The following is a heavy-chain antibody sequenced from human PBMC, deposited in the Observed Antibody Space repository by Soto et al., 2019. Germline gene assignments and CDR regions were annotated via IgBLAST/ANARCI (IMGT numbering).Heavy chain of an antibody. CDR2: INAGNGNT. V-gene: IGHV1-3*01. Sequence: ASVKVSCKASGYTFTSYAMHWVRQAPGQRLEWMGWINAGNGNTKYSQKFQGRVTITRDTSASTAYMELSSLRSEDTAVYYCARDAAGMVRGIYYYYYYMDVWGIGTTVTVSS. CDR3: ARDAAGMVRGIYYYYYYMDV. CDR1: GYTFTSYA. J-gene: IGHJ6*03. D-gene: IGHD3-10*01.